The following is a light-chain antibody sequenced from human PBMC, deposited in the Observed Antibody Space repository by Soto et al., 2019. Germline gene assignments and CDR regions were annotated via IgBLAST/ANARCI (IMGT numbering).Light chain of an antibody. CDR1: SSNIGTNT. J-gene: IGLJ1*01. V-gene: IGLV1-44*01. CDR2: SNN. Sequence: QSVLTQPPSASGTPGQGVTVSCSGSSSNIGTNTVNCYQQLPGTAPKHLIYSNNHRPSGVPARFSGSKSGTSASLAISGLQSEDEDDDYCSAWDDSLIRYVFGTGTKLTVL. CDR3: SAWDDSLIRYV.